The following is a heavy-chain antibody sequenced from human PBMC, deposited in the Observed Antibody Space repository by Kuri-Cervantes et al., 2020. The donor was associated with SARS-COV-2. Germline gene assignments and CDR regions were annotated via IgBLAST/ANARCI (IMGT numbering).Heavy chain of an antibody. D-gene: IGHD3-22*01. J-gene: IGHJ4*02. Sequence: SETLSLTCTVSGGSISSSSYYWGWIRQPPGKGLEWIGSIYYSGSTYYNPSLKSRVTISVDTSKNQLSLKLSSVTAADTAVYYCASAQGPYYYDSSGYYRFDYWGQGTLVTVSS. CDR3: ASAQGPYYYDSSGYYRFDY. V-gene: IGHV4-39*01. CDR2: IYYSGST. CDR1: GGSISSSSYY.